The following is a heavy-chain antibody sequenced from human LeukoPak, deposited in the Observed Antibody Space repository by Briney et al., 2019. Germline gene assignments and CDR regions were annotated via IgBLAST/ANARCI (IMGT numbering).Heavy chain of an antibody. Sequence: PSETLSLTCTVSGGSISSYYWSWIRQPPGKGLEWIGYIYYSGSTNYNPSLKSRVTISVDTSKNQFSLKLSSVTAADTAVYYCARLGQQQLVLDYWGQGTLVTVSS. CDR1: GGSISSYY. D-gene: IGHD6-13*01. CDR2: IYYSGST. CDR3: ARLGQQQLVLDY. V-gene: IGHV4-59*01. J-gene: IGHJ4*02.